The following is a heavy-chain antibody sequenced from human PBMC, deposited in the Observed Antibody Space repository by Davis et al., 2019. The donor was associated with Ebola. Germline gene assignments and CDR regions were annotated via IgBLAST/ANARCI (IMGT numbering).Heavy chain of an antibody. D-gene: IGHD3-3*01. CDR1: GFTLSNAY. CDR3: TSSYDDFWSGSYD. V-gene: IGHV3-15*01. CDR2: IKSKAFGGTT. Sequence: PGGSLRLSCAASGFTLSNAYMNWVRQSPGKGLEWVGRIKSKAFGGTTDYGAPVTGRFTISRDDSSNTLFLQMNSLKVEDTAVYYCTSSYDDFWSGSYDWGQGTLVTVSS. J-gene: IGHJ4*02.